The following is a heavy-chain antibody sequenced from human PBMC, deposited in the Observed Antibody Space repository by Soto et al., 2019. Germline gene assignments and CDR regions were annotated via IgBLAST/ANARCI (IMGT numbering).Heavy chain of an antibody. CDR3: TGTDYPYFDY. CDR1: GMTFSRAW. Sequence: GGSLRLSCAASGMTFSRAWMNWVRQTPGKGLEWVGRIKSKTDGGTTDYAAPVSGRFTVSRDDSKNMVYLQMNSLQPEDTALYYCTGTDYPYFDYWGQGTLVTVSS. V-gene: IGHV3-15*07. D-gene: IGHD4-17*01. CDR2: IKSKTDGGTT. J-gene: IGHJ4*02.